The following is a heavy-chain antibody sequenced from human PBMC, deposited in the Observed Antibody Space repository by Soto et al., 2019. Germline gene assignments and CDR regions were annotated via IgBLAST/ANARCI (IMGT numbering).Heavy chain of an antibody. CDR3: ARDRAYYYDSSGYIDPYYYYYGMDV. D-gene: IGHD3-22*01. J-gene: IGHJ6*02. CDR2: IYYSGST. CDR1: GGSISSYY. Sequence: PSETLSLTCTVSGGSISSYYWSWIRQPPGKGLEWIGYIYYSGSTNYNPSLKSRVTISVDTSKNQFSLKLSSVTAADTAVYYCARDRAYYYDSSGYIDPYYYYYGMDVWGQGTTVPVYS. V-gene: IGHV4-59*01.